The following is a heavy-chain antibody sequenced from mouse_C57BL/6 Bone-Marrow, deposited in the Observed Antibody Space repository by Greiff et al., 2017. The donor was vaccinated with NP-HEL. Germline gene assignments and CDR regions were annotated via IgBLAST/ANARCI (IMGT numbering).Heavy chain of an antibody. CDR1: GFTFSSYG. Sequence: DVHLVESGGDLVKPGGSLKLSCAASGFTFSSYGMSWVRQTPDKRLEWVATISSGGSYTYYPDSVKGRFTISRDNAKNTLYLQMSSLKSEDTAMYYCARRPRMVTTGAYWGQGTLVTVSA. D-gene: IGHD2-3*01. CDR2: ISSGGSYT. V-gene: IGHV5-6*02. CDR3: ARRPRMVTTGAY. J-gene: IGHJ3*01.